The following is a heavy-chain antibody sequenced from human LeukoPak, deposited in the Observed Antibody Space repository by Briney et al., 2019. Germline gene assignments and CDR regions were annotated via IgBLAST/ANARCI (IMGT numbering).Heavy chain of an antibody. CDR3: AGCGGSCSDAFDI. V-gene: IGHV3-23*01. CDR1: GFTFSTYA. CDR2: ISGSGDST. Sequence: GGSLRLSCAASGFTFSTYAVNWVRQAPGKGLEWVSTISGSGDSTYYADSVKGRFTISRDNSKDTLYLQMNSLRAEDTAVYYCAGCGGSCSDAFDIWGQGTMVTVSS. J-gene: IGHJ3*02. D-gene: IGHD2-15*01.